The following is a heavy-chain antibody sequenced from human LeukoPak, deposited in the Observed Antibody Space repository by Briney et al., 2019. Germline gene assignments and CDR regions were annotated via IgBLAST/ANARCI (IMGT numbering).Heavy chain of an antibody. J-gene: IGHJ1*01. CDR1: GGSISNYH. CDR2: IYYRGSP. Sequence: KPSETLSLTCTVSGGSISNYHWNWIRQTPGKGLEWIGYIYYRGSPNYNPSLKSRVTISVDTSKNQFSLNLNSVTAADTAVYYCTRANVPYRRPPGIEYFQRWGPGTLVTVSS. CDR3: TRANVPYRRPPGIEYFQR. V-gene: IGHV4-59*01. D-gene: IGHD3-16*02.